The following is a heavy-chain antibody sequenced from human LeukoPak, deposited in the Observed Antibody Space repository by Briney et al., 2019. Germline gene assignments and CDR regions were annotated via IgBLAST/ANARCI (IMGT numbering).Heavy chain of an antibody. J-gene: IGHJ2*01. D-gene: IGHD3-16*01. V-gene: IGHV4-59*08. CDR2: IYYSGST. Sequence: PSETLSLTCTVSGGSISGYYWSWIRQPPGKGLEWIGYIYYSGSTNYSPSLKSRVTISVHTSKNQFSLKLSSVTAADTAVYYCARHGAYWYFDLWGRGTLVTVSS. CDR3: ARHGAYWYFDL. CDR1: GGSISGYY.